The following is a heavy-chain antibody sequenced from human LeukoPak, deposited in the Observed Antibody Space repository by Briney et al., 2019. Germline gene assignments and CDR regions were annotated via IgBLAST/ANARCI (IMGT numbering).Heavy chain of an antibody. CDR2: ISGSGDRT. D-gene: IGHD6-19*01. Sequence: GGSLRLSCAASGFTFNSYAMNWVRQAPGEGLEWVSGISGSGDRTWHADSVKGRFTISRDNSKNTLYLQMNGLRAEDTAVYYCARGRQLIAVAGSLLNYYYYGMDVWGQGTTVTVSS. J-gene: IGHJ6*02. CDR1: GFTFNSYA. V-gene: IGHV3-23*01. CDR3: ARGRQLIAVAGSLLNYYYYGMDV.